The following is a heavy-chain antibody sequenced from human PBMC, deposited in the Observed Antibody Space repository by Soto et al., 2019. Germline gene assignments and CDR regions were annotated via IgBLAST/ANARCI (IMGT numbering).Heavy chain of an antibody. J-gene: IGHJ4*02. D-gene: IGHD3-3*01. CDR3: AKDLEAGVTPNY. CDR2: ISYDGSNK. V-gene: IGHV3-30*18. CDR1: GFTFSSYG. Sequence: QVQLVESGGGVVQPGRSLRLSCAASGFTFSSYGMHWVRQAPGKGLEWVAVISYDGSNKYYADSVKGRFTISRDNSKNTLYLQMNSLRAEDTAVYYCAKDLEAGVTPNYWGQGTLVTVSS.